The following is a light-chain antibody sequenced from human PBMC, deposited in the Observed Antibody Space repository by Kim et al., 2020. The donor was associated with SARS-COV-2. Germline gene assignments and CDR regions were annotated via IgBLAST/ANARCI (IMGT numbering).Light chain of an antibody. V-gene: IGLV10-54*04. J-gene: IGLJ3*02. CDR3: SAWDSTLNVWV. CDR2: RNN. CDR1: NNNVGNQG. Sequence: QTATLTCTGNNNNVGNQGAAWLQQHQSHPPKLLSYRNNNRPSGISERFSASRSGDTASLTITGLQPDDETDYYCSAWDSTLNVWVFGGGTQLTVL.